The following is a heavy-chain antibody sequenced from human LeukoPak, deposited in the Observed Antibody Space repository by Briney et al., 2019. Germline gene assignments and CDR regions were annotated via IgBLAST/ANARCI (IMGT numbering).Heavy chain of an antibody. J-gene: IGHJ4*02. CDR3: QSRYLEWLLEY. CDR1: GGSINSNNYY. D-gene: IGHD3-3*01. Sequence: SETLSLTCAVSGGSINSNNYYWGWIRQPPGKGLEWIGSIYSSGSAYYNPSLKSRVTISVDTSKNQFSLRLSSVTAADTAVYYCQSRYLEWLLEYWGQGTLVTVSS. CDR2: IYSSGSA. V-gene: IGHV4-39*01.